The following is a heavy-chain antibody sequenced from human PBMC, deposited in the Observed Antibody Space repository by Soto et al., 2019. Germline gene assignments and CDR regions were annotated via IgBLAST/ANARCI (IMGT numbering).Heavy chain of an antibody. V-gene: IGHV3-23*01. CDR2: IGESGSPT. J-gene: IGHJ6*02. D-gene: IGHD2-2*01. Sequence: GGSLRLSCAASGFTFSSYAMKWVRQAPGKGLEWVSLIGESGSPTYYADSVKGRFTISRDNSGNTLFLERYSLRAEDTAVYYCARYIPGVRYYGMDVWGQGTTVTVSS. CDR1: GFTFSSYA. CDR3: ARYIPGVRYYGMDV.